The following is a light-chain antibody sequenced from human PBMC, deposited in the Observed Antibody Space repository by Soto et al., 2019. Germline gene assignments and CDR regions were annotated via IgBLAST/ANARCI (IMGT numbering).Light chain of an antibody. V-gene: IGKV1-39*01. CDR3: LQSYTTPGT. CDR1: QSITSY. Sequence: DIPMTQSPASLSASVGDRVTITCRASQSITSYLNWYQQKPGKAPKLLIYATSSLKSGVPSRFSASGSGTDLTLTISSLHPEDFATYYCLQSYTTPGTFGQGTEVE. CDR2: ATS. J-gene: IGKJ1*01.